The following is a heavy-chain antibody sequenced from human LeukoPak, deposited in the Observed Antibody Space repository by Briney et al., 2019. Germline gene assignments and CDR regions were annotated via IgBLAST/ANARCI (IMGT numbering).Heavy chain of an antibody. CDR1: GFTFSGSA. CDR3: TGYYYDSSGYYDY. D-gene: IGHD3-22*01. Sequence: GGSLRLSCAASGFTFSGSAMHWVRQASGKGLEWVGRIRSKANSYATAYAASVKGRFTISRDDSKNTAYLQVNSLKTEDTAVYYCTGYYYDSSGYYDYWGQGTLVTVSS. J-gene: IGHJ4*02. CDR2: IRSKANSYAT. V-gene: IGHV3-73*01.